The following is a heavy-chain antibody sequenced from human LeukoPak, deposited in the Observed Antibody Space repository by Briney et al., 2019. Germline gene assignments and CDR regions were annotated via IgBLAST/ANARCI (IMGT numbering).Heavy chain of an antibody. CDR1: GFTFSIHG. D-gene: IGHD3-22*01. J-gene: IGHJ2*01. CDR3: ARDRDSRWDFDL. V-gene: IGHV3-48*02. CDR2: IINSGGTV. Sequence: GGSLRLSCAASGFTFSIHGMNWVRQAPGKGLEWVSYIINSGGTVYYTDSVQGRFTISRDNARNSLFLQMNSLRDEDTAVYYCARDRDSRWDFDLWGRGTLVTVSS.